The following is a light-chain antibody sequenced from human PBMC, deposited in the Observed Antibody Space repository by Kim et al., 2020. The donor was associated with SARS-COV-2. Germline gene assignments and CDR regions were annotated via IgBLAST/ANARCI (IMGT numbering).Light chain of an antibody. J-gene: IGLJ2*01. V-gene: IGLV3-19*01. CDR1: SLRFSY. Sequence: SSELTQDPAVSVALGQTVRITCQGDSLRFSYASWYQQKPGQAPILFIYDKNNRPSGIPDRFSGSTSGNTASLTITGAPADDEADYYCGSRASDTHLGLFG. CDR2: DKN. CDR3: GSRASDTHLGL.